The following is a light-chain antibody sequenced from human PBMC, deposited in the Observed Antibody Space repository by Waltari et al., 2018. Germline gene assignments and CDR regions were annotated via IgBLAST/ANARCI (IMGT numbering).Light chain of an antibody. Sequence: EIVLTPSPATLSLSPGERATLSCRASQSVSSYLAWYQPKPGQAPRLLIYDASNRATGIPARFSGSGSGTDFTLTISSLEPEDFAVYYCQQRSNWPPWTFGQGTKVEIK. V-gene: IGKV3-11*01. CDR3: QQRSNWPPWT. CDR1: QSVSSY. CDR2: DAS. J-gene: IGKJ1*01.